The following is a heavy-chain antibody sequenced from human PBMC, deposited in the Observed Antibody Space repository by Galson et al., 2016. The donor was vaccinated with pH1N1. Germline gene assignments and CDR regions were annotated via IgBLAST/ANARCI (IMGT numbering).Heavy chain of an antibody. CDR3: AKGYYYGDYLDYYYFYNMDV. V-gene: IGHV3-23*01. CDR1: GFTFSSYA. J-gene: IGHJ6*02. CDR2: ISGRGVTT. D-gene: IGHD4-17*01. Sequence: SLRLSCAASGFTFSSYAMSRVRQAPGKGLEWVSTISGRGVTTYYADSVKGRFTISRDNSKNTLYLQMNSLRAEDTAVYYCAKGYYYGDYLDYYYFYNMDVWGQGTTVTVSS.